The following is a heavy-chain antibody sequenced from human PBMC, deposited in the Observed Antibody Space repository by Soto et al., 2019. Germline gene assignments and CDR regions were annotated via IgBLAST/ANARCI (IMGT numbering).Heavy chain of an antibody. Sequence: EVQLVESGGGLVQPGRSLILSCAASGFTFGDYAMHWVRQVPGKGLEWVSGVGSNSGAVGYADSVKGRFTISRDNAQNSLYLQMDGLTTEDTAFYYCARDRGGLIATGTISFWGQGTLVTVSS. V-gene: IGHV3-9*01. CDR1: GFTFGDYA. CDR2: VGSNSGAV. CDR3: ARDRGGLIATGTISF. D-gene: IGHD1-1*01. J-gene: IGHJ4*02.